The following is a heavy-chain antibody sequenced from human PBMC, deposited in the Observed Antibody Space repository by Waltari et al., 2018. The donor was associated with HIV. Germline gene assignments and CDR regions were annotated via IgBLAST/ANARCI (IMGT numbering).Heavy chain of an antibody. CDR1: GFTFSSYA. CDR2: ISGSGGST. Sequence: EVQLLESGGGLVQPGGSLRLSCAASGFTFSSYAMSWVRQAPGKGLEWVSAISGSGGSTYYADSVKGRFTISRDNSKNTLYLQMNSLRAEDTAVYYCAKGIVVVPAAKTFGFDYWGQGTLVTVSS. V-gene: IGHV3-23*01. J-gene: IGHJ4*02. CDR3: AKGIVVVPAAKTFGFDY. D-gene: IGHD2-2*01.